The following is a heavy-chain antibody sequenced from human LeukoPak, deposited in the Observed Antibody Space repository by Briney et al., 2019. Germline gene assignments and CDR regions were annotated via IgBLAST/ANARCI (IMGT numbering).Heavy chain of an antibody. V-gene: IGHV3-23*01. CDR3: AKDLGSVVTPPSLDY. Sequence: GGSLRLSCAASGFTFSSYAMSWVRQAPGKGLEWVSSASGSGGSKYYADSVKGRFTISRDNSKNTLYLQMNSLRAEDTAVYYYAKDLGSVVTPPSLDYWGQGTLVTVSS. J-gene: IGHJ4*02. CDR2: ASGSGGSK. D-gene: IGHD4-23*01. CDR1: GFTFSSYA.